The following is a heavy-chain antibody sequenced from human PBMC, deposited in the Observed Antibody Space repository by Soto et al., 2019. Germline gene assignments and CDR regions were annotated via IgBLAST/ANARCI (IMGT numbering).Heavy chain of an antibody. CDR2: IIPIFGTA. D-gene: IGHD3-22*01. CDR1: GGTFSHNA. J-gene: IGHJ4*02. V-gene: IGHV1-69*01. Sequence: QVQLVQSGAEVKKPGSSVKVSCKASGGTFSHNAISWVRQAPGQGLEWMGGIIPIFGTANYAQKFKGRVTIAADESTTTDYMELSSLRSEDTAVYYCVRGWGYDTSDYYYAYWGQGTLVTVSS. CDR3: VRGWGYDTSDYYYAY.